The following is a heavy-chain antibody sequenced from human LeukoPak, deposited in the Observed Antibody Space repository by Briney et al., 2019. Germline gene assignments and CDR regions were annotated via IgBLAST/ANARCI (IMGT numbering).Heavy chain of an antibody. CDR2: IYPGDSDV. CDR1: GYSFTNYW. J-gene: IGHJ4*02. Sequence: GESLKISCKASGYSFTNYWSGWVRQMSGKGLEWMGVIYPGDSDVRYTSSFQGQVTISADKSINIAYLQWSSLKASDTAMYYCARLQDYSDYEADFWGQGTLVTVSS. V-gene: IGHV5-51*01. D-gene: IGHD4-11*01. CDR3: ARLQDYSDYEADF.